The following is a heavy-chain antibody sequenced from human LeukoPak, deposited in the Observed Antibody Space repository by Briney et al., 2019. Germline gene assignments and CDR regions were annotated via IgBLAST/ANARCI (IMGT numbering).Heavy chain of an antibody. J-gene: IGHJ4*02. D-gene: IGHD3-22*01. V-gene: IGHV3-30-3*01. Sequence: HTGGSLRLSCAASGFIFSSYAMLWVRQAPGKGLEWVAFISYDGSNKYYADSVKGLFTISRDNSKNTLYLQMNSLRAEDTAVYYCARGGYYDSSGLVDYWGQGTLVTVSS. CDR3: ARGGYYDSSGLVDY. CDR2: ISYDGSNK. CDR1: GFIFSSYA.